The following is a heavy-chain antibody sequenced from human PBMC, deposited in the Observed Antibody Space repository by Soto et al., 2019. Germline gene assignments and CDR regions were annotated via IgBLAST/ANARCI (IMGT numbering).Heavy chain of an antibody. V-gene: IGHV4-4*02. CDR3: ARYLRDYGVDS. Sequence: SETLSLTCAVSGCSISSNNWWAWVRQPPGKGLERIGEIYHSGNTVYNSSLKSRVTISVDKSRNQFSLNLDSVTAADTAIYYCARYLRDYGVDSWGQGTLVTVSS. CDR2: IYHSGNT. D-gene: IGHD4-17*01. CDR1: GCSISSNNW. J-gene: IGHJ5*01.